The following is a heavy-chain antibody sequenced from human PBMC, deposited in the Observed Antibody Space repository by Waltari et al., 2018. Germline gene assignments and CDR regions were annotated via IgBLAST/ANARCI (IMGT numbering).Heavy chain of an antibody. CDR2: IYYSGSN. J-gene: IGHJ4*02. D-gene: IGHD3-3*01. CDR3: ARAGGIDFWSGYTQYYFDY. Sequence: QVQLQESGPGLVKPSQTLSLTCTVSGGSISSGDYYWSWIRQPPGKGLEWIGYIYYSGSNYYNPSLKSRVTISVDTSKNQFSLKLSSVAAADTAGYYCARAGGIDFWSGYTQYYFDYWGQGTLVTVSS. V-gene: IGHV4-30-4*08. CDR1: GGSISSGDYY.